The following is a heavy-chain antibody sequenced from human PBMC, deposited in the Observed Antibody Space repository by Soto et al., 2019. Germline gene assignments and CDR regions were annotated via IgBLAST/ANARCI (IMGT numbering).Heavy chain of an antibody. CDR1: GGTFGNSA. D-gene: IGHD3-3*02. Sequence: QVQLVQSGAEVKKPGSSVTVSCKASGGTFGNSAISWVRQAPGQGLEWMGGIIPSFPTPDYAQKFQGRVMITADESTSTASMEVTSLRSEDTAVYYCARDKDRQQLGGNYYYGIDVWGQGTTVTVSS. CDR3: ARDKDRQQLGGNYYYGIDV. V-gene: IGHV1-69*12. J-gene: IGHJ6*02. CDR2: IIPSFPTP.